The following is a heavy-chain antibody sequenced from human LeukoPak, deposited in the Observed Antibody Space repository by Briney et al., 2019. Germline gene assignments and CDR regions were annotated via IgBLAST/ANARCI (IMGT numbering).Heavy chain of an antibody. Sequence: ASVKISCKVSGYTFTDYYMHWVQQAPGKGLEWVGLVDPEDGETIYAEKFQGRVTITADTSTDTAYMELCSLRSEDTAVYYCATMGYCSSTSCYTDGIDYWGQGTLVTVSS. V-gene: IGHV1-69-2*01. J-gene: IGHJ4*02. CDR2: VDPEDGET. CDR1: GYTFTDYY. D-gene: IGHD2-2*02. CDR3: ATMGYCSSTSCYTDGIDY.